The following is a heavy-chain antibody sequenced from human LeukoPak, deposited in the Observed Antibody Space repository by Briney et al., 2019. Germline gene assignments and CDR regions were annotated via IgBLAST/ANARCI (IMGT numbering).Heavy chain of an antibody. CDR1: GFTFDDYA. CDR3: AKEEAIVLMVYAMGY. Sequence: GGSLRLSCAASGFTFDDYAMHWVRQAPGKGLEWVSGISWNSGSIGYADSVKGRFTISRDNAKISLYLQMNSLRAEDTALYYCAKEEAIVLMVYAMGYWGQGTLVTVSS. D-gene: IGHD2-8*01. V-gene: IGHV3-9*01. J-gene: IGHJ4*02. CDR2: ISWNSGSI.